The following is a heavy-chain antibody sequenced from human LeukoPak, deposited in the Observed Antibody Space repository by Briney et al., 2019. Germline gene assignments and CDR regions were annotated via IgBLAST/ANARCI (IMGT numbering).Heavy chain of an antibody. CDR3: ARAWFGELFFDY. CDR1: GDSISSGHYY. Sequence: SENLSLTCIVSGDSISSGHYYWNWIRQSAGKGLEWIGYISSRGTSTYNPSLKSPVTISKDTSKNQFSLRLNSVTAADTAVYYCARAWFGELFFDYWGQGALVTVSS. CDR2: ISSRGTS. J-gene: IGHJ4*02. V-gene: IGHV4-61*10. D-gene: IGHD3-10*01.